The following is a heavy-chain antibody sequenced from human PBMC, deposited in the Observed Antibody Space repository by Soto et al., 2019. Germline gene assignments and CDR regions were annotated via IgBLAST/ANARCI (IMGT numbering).Heavy chain of an antibody. J-gene: IGHJ6*02. V-gene: IGHV4-34*01. Sequence: QVQLQQRGAGLLKPSETLSLTCAVYGGSFSGYYWSWIRQPPGKGLEWIGEINHSGSTNYNPSLKSRVTISVDTSKNQFSLKLSSVTAADTAVYYCARDIVVVVAATRSRGGMDVWGQGTTVTVSS. CDR3: ARDIVVVVAATRSRGGMDV. CDR2: INHSGST. CDR1: GGSFSGYY. D-gene: IGHD2-15*01.